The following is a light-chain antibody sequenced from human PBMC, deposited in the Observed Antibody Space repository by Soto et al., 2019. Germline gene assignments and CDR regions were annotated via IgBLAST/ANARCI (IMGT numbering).Light chain of an antibody. J-gene: IGKJ5*01. CDR2: DAS. CDR1: QSISTF. V-gene: IGKV1-5*01. CDR3: QQYGTPRSVT. Sequence: DIQMTQSPSTLSASIGDRVTITCRASQSISTFLAWYQQKPGKAPKLLIFDASSLKSGVPSRFSGSGSGTEFTLTISKVEPEDFAVYYCQQYGTPRSVTFGQGTRLE.